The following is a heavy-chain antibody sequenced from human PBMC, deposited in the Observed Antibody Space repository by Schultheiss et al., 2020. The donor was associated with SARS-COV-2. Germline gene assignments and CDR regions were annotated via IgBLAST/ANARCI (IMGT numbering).Heavy chain of an antibody. CDR2: ISSSSSYI. J-gene: IGHJ6*02. D-gene: IGHD3-16*01. V-gene: IGHV3-21*04. Sequence: GESLKISCAASGFTFSSYSMNWVRQAPGKGLEWVSSISSSSSYIYYADSVKGRFTISRDNAKNSLYLQMNSLRAEDTALYYCAKDLGGEYYYGMDVWGQGTTVTVSS. CDR3: AKDLGGEYYYGMDV. CDR1: GFTFSSYS.